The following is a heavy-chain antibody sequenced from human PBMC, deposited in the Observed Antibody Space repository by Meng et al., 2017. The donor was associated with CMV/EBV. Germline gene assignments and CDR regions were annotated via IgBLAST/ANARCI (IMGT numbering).Heavy chain of an antibody. CDR3: ASAPIYCSSTSCYGEGGMDV. CDR1: GCSISSYY. Sequence: SDTLSSTCPVSGCSISSYYWSWIRQPPGKGLDWFRDIYYSGSTNYNPSLKRRVTISVDTSKNHFSLTLSSVTAADTAVYYCASAPIYCSSTSCYGEGGMDVWGQGTTVTVSS. CDR2: IYYSGST. J-gene: IGHJ6*02. V-gene: IGHV4-59*12. D-gene: IGHD2-2*01.